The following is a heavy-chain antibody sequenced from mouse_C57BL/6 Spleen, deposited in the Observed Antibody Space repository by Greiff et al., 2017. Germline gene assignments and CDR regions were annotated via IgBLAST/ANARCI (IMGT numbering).Heavy chain of an antibody. D-gene: IGHD3-2*02. CDR2: IDPETGGT. Sequence: QVQLKESGAELVRPGASVTMSCKASGYTFTDYEMHWVKQTPVHGLEWIGAIDPETGGTAYNQKFKGKAILTADKSSSTAYTELRSLTSEDSAVYYCTRKADRFDYWGQGTTLTVSS. CDR1: GYTFTDYE. V-gene: IGHV1-15*01. J-gene: IGHJ2*01. CDR3: TRKADRFDY.